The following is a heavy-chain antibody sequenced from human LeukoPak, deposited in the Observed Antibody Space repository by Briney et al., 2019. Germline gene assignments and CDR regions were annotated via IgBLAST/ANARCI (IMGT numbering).Heavy chain of an antibody. V-gene: IGHV3-30-3*01. CDR2: ISYDGNKI. CDR3: AREGTDNWNDPAGMDV. CDR1: GFSFSTYA. D-gene: IGHD1-1*01. J-gene: IGHJ6*02. Sequence: GGSLRLSCAASGFSFSTYALHWVRQAPGKGLEWVAVISYDGNKIYYADSVKGRFTISRDSSKNTLDLQMDSLRAEDTAVYYCAREGTDNWNDPAGMDVWGQGTTVTVSS.